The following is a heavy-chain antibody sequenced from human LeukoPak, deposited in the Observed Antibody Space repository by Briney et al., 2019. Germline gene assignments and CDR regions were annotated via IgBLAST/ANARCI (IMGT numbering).Heavy chain of an antibody. J-gene: IGHJ4*02. V-gene: IGHV4-4*02. D-gene: IGHD2-15*01. CDR2: IYHSGST. CDR3: ARVGRYCSGGSCRRSLDY. CDR1: GGSISSSNW. Sequence: SGTLSLTCAVSGGSISSSNWWSWVRQPPGKGLEWIGEIYHSGSTNYNPSLKSRVTISVDKSKNQSSLKLSSVTAADTAVYYCARVGRYCSGGSCRRSLDYWGQGTLVTVSS.